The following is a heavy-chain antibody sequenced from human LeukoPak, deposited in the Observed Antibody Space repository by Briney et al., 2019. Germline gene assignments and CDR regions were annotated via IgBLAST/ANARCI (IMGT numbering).Heavy chain of an antibody. D-gene: IGHD6-19*01. CDR3: ASVWLGGNGAYYFDY. Sequence: SETLSLTCTVPGGPITDYYWSWIRQPAGKGLEWIGRIRTSGSTNYNPSLKSRVTMSVDTSKNQISLILASVTAADTAVYYCASVWLGGNGAYYFDYWGRGILVTVSS. CDR2: IRTSGST. J-gene: IGHJ4*02. CDR1: GGPITDYY. V-gene: IGHV4-4*07.